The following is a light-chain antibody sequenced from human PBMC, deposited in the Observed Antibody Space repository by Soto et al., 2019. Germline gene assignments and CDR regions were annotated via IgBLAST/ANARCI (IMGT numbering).Light chain of an antibody. Sequence: QSALTQPRSVSGSPGQSVTFSCIGTSSDIGTYNFVSWYQQNPGKAPKLLIYDVTKRPSGVPDRFSGSKSGNTASLTISGLQSEDEADYYCSSYSRSSFYVFGTGTKLTVL. J-gene: IGLJ1*01. V-gene: IGLV2-11*01. CDR3: SSYSRSSFYV. CDR2: DVT. CDR1: SSDIGTYNF.